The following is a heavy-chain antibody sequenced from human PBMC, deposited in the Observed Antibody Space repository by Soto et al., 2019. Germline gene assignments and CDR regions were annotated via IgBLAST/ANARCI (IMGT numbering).Heavy chain of an antibody. V-gene: IGHV3-23*01. Sequence: HPGGSLRLSCAASGFPFSSYAMSWVRQAPGKGLEWVSAISGSGGSTYYADSVKGRFTISRDNSKNTLYLQMNSLRAEDTAVYYCAKGKGLRFLEWLFEEGNWFDPWGQGTLVTVSS. D-gene: IGHD3-3*01. CDR3: AKGKGLRFLEWLFEEGNWFDP. CDR2: ISGSGGST. J-gene: IGHJ5*02. CDR1: GFPFSSYA.